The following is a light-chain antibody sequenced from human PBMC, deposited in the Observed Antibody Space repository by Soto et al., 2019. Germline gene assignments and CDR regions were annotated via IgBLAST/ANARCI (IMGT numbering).Light chain of an antibody. V-gene: IGKV3-20*01. CDR2: GAS. CDR3: QQYDNSPPSLT. Sequence: EIVLTQSPGTLSLSPGERATLSCRASQSVSSTYLAWYQQRPGQASRLLIYGASSRATGIPDRFSGSGSGTDFTLTISRLEPEDFAVYYCQQYDNSPPSLTFGGGTKVEIK. CDR1: QSVSSTY. J-gene: IGKJ4*01.